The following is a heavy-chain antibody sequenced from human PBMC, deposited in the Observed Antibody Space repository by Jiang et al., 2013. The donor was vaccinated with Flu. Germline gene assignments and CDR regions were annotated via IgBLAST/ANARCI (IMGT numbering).Heavy chain of an antibody. CDR3: ARSRPEDVRSTPLYPDLDY. Sequence: VLLKPSETLSRTCAVYIGSFSGYYWTWIRQPPGKGLEWIAEINPSGGTNYNPSLKSRVTMSVDTSKNQFSLNLNSVTAADTAVYYCARSRPEDVRSTPLYPDLDYWDRGTLVTVSS. CDR1: IGSFSGYY. J-gene: IGHJ4*02. D-gene: IGHD2-15*01. V-gene: IGHV4-34*01. CDR2: INPSGGT.